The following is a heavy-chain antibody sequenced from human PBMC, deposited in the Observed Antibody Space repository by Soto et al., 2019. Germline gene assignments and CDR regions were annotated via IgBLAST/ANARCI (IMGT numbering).Heavy chain of an antibody. Sequence: QVHLQQWGAGLLKPSGTLSLTCTVSGGSFTEAYWTWVRQSPGRGLEWIGEVFHAGNTNYNPSLKSRVILSLDTAKNQFFLRLTSVTAADSAVYYCARAPRELLAEGPLFLYYYYGFDVWGQGTTVIVSS. CDR1: GGSFTEAY. D-gene: IGHD1-7*01. J-gene: IGHJ6*02. V-gene: IGHV4-34*12. CDR2: VFHAGNT. CDR3: ARAPRELLAEGPLFLYYYYGFDV.